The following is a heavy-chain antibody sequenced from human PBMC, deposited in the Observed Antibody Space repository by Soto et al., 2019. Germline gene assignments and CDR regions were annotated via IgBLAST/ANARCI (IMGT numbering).Heavy chain of an antibody. J-gene: IGHJ5*02. V-gene: IGHV4-39*01. Sequence: PSETLSLTCTVSGDSISSSYYWGWVRQHPGKGLECIGAVYYTGFTYYNPSLKSRLTISLDTSKNQFSLRLSSVTAADTAIYYCARLPVVVIALGYFDPWGPGTLVTVSS. CDR1: GDSISSSYY. CDR3: ARLPVVVIALGYFDP. CDR2: VYYTGFT. D-gene: IGHD2-21*01.